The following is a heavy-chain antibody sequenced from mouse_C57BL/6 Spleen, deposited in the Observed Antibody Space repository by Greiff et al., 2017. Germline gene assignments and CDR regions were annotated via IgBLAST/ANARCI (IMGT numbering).Heavy chain of an antibody. CDR3: TNFRITTGLYFGD. CDR1: GFNIKDYY. D-gene: IGHD1-1*01. V-gene: IGHV14-1*01. J-gene: IGHJ2*01. Sequence: EVQLQQSGAELVRPGASVKLSCTASGFNIKDYYMHWVKQRPEQGLEWIGRIDPEDGDTEYAPKFQGKATMTADTSSNTAYLQLSSLTSEYTAVYYCTNFRITTGLYFGDWGQGTTLTVAS. CDR2: IDPEDGDT.